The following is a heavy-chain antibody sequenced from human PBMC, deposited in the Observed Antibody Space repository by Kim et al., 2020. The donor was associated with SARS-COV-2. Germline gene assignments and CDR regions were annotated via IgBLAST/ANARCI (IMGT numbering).Heavy chain of an antibody. D-gene: IGHD6-6*01. CDR3: AREGFIAARSNLDAFDI. CDR2: ISSNGFYI. Sequence: GGSLRLSCAASGFTFSRYTMNWVRQAPGKGLEWISSISSNGFYIYYADSVRGRFTISRDNAKNSLYLQMNSLGAEDTAVYYCAREGFIAARSNLDAFDIWGQGTMVIVSS. CDR1: GFTFSRYT. V-gene: IGHV3-21*01. J-gene: IGHJ3*02.